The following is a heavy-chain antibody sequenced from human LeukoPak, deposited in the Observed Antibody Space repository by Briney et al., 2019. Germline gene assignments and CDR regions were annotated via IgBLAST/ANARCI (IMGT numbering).Heavy chain of an antibody. CDR3: TRDLMPGFRSGWYAPY. D-gene: IGHD6-19*01. V-gene: IGHV3-23*01. CDR1: RLNFNGYA. CDR2: TGGSDDDT. J-gene: IGHJ4*02. Sequence: VGCPRLSCEGSRLNFNGYAISWVGESPGKGLGGCVGTGGSDDDTDCADAVQGRFTISSDNTANRLFLPMSSVISEASARYCVTRDLMPGFRSGWYAPYWGQGTPVHVSS.